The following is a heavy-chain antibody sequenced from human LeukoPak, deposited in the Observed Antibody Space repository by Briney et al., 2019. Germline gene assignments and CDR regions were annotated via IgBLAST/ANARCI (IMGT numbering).Heavy chain of an antibody. D-gene: IGHD6-13*01. Sequence: GGSLRLSCTASGFTFGDYAMSWVRQAPGKGLEWVGFIRSKAYGGTTECAASVKGRFTISRDDSKSIAYLQMNSLKTEDTAVYYCTRGAAAGTWRFDYWGQGTLVTVSS. CDR2: IRSKAYGGTT. V-gene: IGHV3-49*04. CDR1: GFTFGDYA. CDR3: TRGAAAGTWRFDY. J-gene: IGHJ4*02.